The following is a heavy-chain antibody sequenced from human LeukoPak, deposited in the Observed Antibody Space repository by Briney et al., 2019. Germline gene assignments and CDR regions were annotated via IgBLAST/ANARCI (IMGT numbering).Heavy chain of an antibody. J-gene: IGHJ4*02. CDR2: IKSKTDGGTT. Sequence: PGGSLRLSCAASGFIFSNYGMNWVRQAPGKGLEWVGRIKSKTDGGTTDYAAPVKGRFTISRDDSKNTLYLQMNSLKTEDTAVYYCTTEGIAVAGTSFQWGQGTLVTVSS. D-gene: IGHD6-19*01. CDR1: GFIFSNYG. V-gene: IGHV3-15*07. CDR3: TTEGIAVAGTSFQ.